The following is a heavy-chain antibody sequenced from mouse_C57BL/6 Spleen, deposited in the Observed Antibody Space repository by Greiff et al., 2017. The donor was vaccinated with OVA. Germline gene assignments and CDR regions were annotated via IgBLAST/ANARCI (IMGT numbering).Heavy chain of an antibody. CDR2: IDPEDGDT. CDR1: GFNIKDYY. CDR3: TTSYYSNYVAY. D-gene: IGHD2-5*01. Sequence: VQLQQSGAELVRPGASVKLSCTASGFNIKDYYMNWVKQRPEQGLEWIGRIDPEDGDTEYAPKFQGKATLTADKSSNTAYLQLSILASEDTAVYYCTTSYYSNYVAYWGQGTLVTVSA. J-gene: IGHJ3*01. V-gene: IGHV14-1*01.